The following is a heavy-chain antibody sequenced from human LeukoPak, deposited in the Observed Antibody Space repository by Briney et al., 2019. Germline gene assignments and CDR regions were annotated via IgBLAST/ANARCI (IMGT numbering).Heavy chain of an antibody. J-gene: IGHJ5*02. D-gene: IGHD6-13*01. CDR1: GYIFISFG. Sequence: ASVKVSCKGSGYIFISFGISWVRQAPGQGKEWMGWISVYNGYTNHAQKFQGTVTMTTQSSTSTAYMELRSLRSDDTAVYYCARDSPYSSNSLGFDRWGQGTLVTVSS. V-gene: IGHV1-18*01. CDR2: ISVYNGYT. CDR3: ARDSPYSSNSLGFDR.